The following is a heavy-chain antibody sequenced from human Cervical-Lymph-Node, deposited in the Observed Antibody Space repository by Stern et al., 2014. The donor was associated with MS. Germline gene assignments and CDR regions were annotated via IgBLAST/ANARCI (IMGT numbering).Heavy chain of an antibody. CDR3: ATSGP. CDR2: ISGSGSTT. D-gene: IGHD3-10*01. Sequence: EVQLEESGGGLVQPGGSLRLSCAASGFTFSSSVLSWVRQTPGKGLEWVSSISGSGSTTYYADSVRGRFTISRDNSKNTLHLQMSSLRPEDTAVYYCATSGPWGQGTLVSVSS. V-gene: IGHV3-23*04. CDR1: GFTFSSSV. J-gene: IGHJ5*02.